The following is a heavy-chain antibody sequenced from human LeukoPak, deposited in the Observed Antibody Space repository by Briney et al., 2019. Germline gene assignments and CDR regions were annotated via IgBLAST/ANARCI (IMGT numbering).Heavy chain of an antibody. CDR3: ARGSTGRAFDI. CDR1: GFTFSSYA. Sequence: GGSPRLSCAASGFTFSSYAMSWVRQAPGKGLEWVAVISYDGSNKYYAGSVKGQFTISRDNSKNTLYLQMNSLRAEDTAVYYCARGSTGRAFDIWGQGTMVTVSS. V-gene: IGHV3-30-3*01. CDR2: ISYDGSNK. D-gene: IGHD4-17*01. J-gene: IGHJ3*02.